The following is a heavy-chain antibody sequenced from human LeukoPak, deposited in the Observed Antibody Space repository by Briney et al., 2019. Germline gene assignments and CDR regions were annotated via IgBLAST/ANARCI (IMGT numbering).Heavy chain of an antibody. V-gene: IGHV3-21*01. Sequence: GGSLRLSCAASGFTFSSYAMSWVRQAPGKGLEWVSSISSSSSYIYYADSVKGRFTISRDNAKNSLYLQMNSLRAEDTAVYYCARYYDSSGYAPFDYWGQGTLVTVSS. CDR3: ARYYDSSGYAPFDY. D-gene: IGHD3-22*01. CDR1: GFTFSSYA. CDR2: ISSSSSYI. J-gene: IGHJ4*02.